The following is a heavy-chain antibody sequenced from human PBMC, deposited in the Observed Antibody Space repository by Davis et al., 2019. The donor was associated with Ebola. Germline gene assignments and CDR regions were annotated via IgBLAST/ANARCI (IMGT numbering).Heavy chain of an antibody. D-gene: IGHD3-16*02. CDR1: GGSFSGYY. CDR3: ARRQRDMITFGGVIVN. V-gene: IGHV4-34*01. J-gene: IGHJ4*02. CDR2: INHSGST. Sequence: MPSETLSLTCAVYGGSFSGYYWSWIRQPPGKGLEWIGEINHSGSTYYNPSLKSRVTISVDTSKNQFSLKLSSVTAADTAVYYCARRQRDMITFGGVIVNWGQGTLVTVSS.